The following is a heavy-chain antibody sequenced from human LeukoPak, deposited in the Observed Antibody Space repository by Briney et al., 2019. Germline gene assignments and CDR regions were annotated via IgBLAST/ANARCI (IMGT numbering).Heavy chain of an antibody. D-gene: IGHD3-16*02. CDR3: ARSHMITFGGVIVQANWFDP. CDR2: INPNSGGT. V-gene: IGHV1-2*02. CDR1: GYTFTGYY. Sequence: GASVKVSCKTSGYTFTGYYMHWVRQAPGQGLEWMGWINPNSGGTNYAQKFQGRVTMTRDTSISTAYMELSRLRSDDTAVYYCARSHMITFGGVIVQANWFDPWGQGTLVTVSS. J-gene: IGHJ5*02.